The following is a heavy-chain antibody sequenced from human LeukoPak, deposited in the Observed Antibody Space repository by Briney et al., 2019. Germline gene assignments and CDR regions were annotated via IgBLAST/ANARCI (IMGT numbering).Heavy chain of an antibody. V-gene: IGHV1-69*01. Sequence: SVKVSCKASGGTFSSYAISWVRQAPGQGLEWMGGIIPIFGTANYAQKFQGRVTITADESTSTAYMELSSLRSEDTAVYYCADGDSSGWYSFGYWGQGTLVTVSS. J-gene: IGHJ4*02. CDR1: GGTFSSYA. D-gene: IGHD6-19*01. CDR2: IIPIFGTA. CDR3: ADGDSSGWYSFGY.